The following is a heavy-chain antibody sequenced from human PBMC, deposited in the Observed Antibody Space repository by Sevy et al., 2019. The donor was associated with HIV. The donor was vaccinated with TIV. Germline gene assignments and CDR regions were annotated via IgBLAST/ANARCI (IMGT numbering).Heavy chain of an antibody. J-gene: IGHJ6*02. D-gene: IGHD3-3*01. CDR1: GFTFSSYS. Sequence: GGSLRLSCAASGFTFSSYSMNWVRQAPGKGLEWVSYISSSSSTIYYADSVKGRFTISRDNAKNSLYLQMNSPRAEDTAVYYCARDRPYYDFWSGHCSYYYYYGMDVWGQGTTVTVSS. CDR3: ARDRPYYDFWSGHCSYYYYYGMDV. CDR2: ISSSSSTI. V-gene: IGHV3-48*01.